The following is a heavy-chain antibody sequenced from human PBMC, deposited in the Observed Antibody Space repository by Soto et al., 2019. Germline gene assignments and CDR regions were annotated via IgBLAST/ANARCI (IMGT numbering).Heavy chain of an antibody. CDR3: ARESEDLTSNFDY. J-gene: IGHJ4*02. V-gene: IGHV3-21*01. CDR2: ISSTTNYI. CDR1: GFTISRYS. Sequence: GGSLRLSCAASGFTISRYSMNWVRQAPGKGLEWVSSISSTTNYIYYADSMKGRCTVSRDNAKNSVYLDMNSLSAEDTAVYYCARESEDLTSNFDYWGQGT.